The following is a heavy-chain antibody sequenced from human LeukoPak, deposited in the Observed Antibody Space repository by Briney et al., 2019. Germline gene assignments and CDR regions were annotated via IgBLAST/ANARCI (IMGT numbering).Heavy chain of an antibody. D-gene: IGHD3-16*01. V-gene: IGHV4-59*01. CDR1: DDSISDYY. CDR3: TRGAGWLIDY. Sequence: SETLSLTCTVSDDSISDYYRGWIRQPPGKGLEWVGYFYNSGRSTYNPSLKSRVTISADTSKNHFSLKLNSVTTADTAVYYCTRGAGWLIDYWGQGILVTVSS. CDR2: FYNSGRS. J-gene: IGHJ4*02.